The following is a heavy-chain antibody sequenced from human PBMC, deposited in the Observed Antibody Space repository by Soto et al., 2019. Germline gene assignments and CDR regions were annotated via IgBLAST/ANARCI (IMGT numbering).Heavy chain of an antibody. CDR1: GSTLSELS. CDR2: FDPEDGET. D-gene: IGHD3-10*01. CDR3: ATDLDYYGSGSYYGY. J-gene: IGHJ4*02. Sequence: ASVKVSCKVSGSTLSELSMHWVRQAPGKGLEWMGGFDPEDGETIYAQKFQGRVTMTEDTSTDTAYMELSSLRSEDTAVYYCATDLDYYGSGSYYGYWGQGTLVTVSS. V-gene: IGHV1-24*01.